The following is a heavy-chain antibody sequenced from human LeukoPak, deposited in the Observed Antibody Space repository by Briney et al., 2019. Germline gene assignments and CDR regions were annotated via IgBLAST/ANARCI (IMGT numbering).Heavy chain of an antibody. CDR1: GFTFSSYA. Sequence: GGSLRLSCAASGFTFSSYAMHWARQAPGKGLEWVAVISYDGSNKYYADSVEGRFTISRDNSKNTLYLQMNSLRAEDTAVYYCARDHYDSSGYDYWGQGTLVTVSS. J-gene: IGHJ4*02. V-gene: IGHV3-30*04. CDR3: ARDHYDSSGYDY. D-gene: IGHD3-22*01. CDR2: ISYDGSNK.